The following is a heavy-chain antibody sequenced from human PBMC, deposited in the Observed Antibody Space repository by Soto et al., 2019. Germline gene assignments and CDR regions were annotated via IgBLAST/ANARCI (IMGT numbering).Heavy chain of an antibody. J-gene: IGHJ3*02. Sequence: QVQVVQSGAEVKKPGASVKVSCKVSGYTFTSYGICWVRQAPGHGLEWMGWIAAHNGNTKYDQNFQGRVTMSTDPSTNTADMERPSLRSDDTALNYCPITLPAHSRNHYWDIWGEGQNLTLSS. CDR2: IAAHNGNT. D-gene: IGHD5-12*01. CDR1: GYTFTSYG. CDR3: PITLPAHSRNHYWDI. V-gene: IGHV1-18*01.